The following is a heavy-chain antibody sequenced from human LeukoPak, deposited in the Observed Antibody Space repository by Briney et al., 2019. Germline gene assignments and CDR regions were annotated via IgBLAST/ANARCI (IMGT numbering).Heavy chain of an antibody. CDR3: ARVETPSSSFDY. V-gene: IGHV4-39*07. Sequence: SETLSLTCTVSGGSISSSSYYWGWIRQPPGKGLEWIGSIYYSGSTYYNPSLKSRVTISVDTSKNQFSLKLSSVTAADTAVYYCARVETPSSSFDYWGQGTLVTVSS. D-gene: IGHD6-6*01. J-gene: IGHJ4*02. CDR1: GGSISSSSYY. CDR2: IYYSGST.